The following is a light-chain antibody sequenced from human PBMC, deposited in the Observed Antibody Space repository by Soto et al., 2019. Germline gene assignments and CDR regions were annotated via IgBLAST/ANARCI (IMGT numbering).Light chain of an antibody. CDR2: DTS. CDR1: QTVSSF. J-gene: IGKJ2*01. V-gene: IGKV3-11*01. Sequence: EIVLSQSPAILSLSPGDRATLSCRASQTVSSFLAWYQQKPGQAPRLLIYDTSNRATGVPARFSASGSGTDFTLSISSLEPEYFAVYFCQRRYNWPPTFGQGTKLEIK. CDR3: QRRYNWPPT.